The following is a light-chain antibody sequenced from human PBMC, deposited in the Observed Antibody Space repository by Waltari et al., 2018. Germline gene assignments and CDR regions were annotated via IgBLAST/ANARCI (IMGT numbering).Light chain of an antibody. CDR3: QQYDSWPLT. Sequence: EILMTQSPATLSVSPGESATLSCRAIQSVHIYLAWYQVKPGHPPRLLIFDASTRATGVPDTFRGTGSGTEFTLTISSLQSVDFAVYYCQQYDSWPLTFCGGTKVEI. J-gene: IGKJ4*01. CDR2: DAS. CDR1: QSVHIY. V-gene: IGKV3-15*01.